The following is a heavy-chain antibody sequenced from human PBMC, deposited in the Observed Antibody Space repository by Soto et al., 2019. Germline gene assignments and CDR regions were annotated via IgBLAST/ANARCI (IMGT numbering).Heavy chain of an antibody. CDR1: GTSVCNYY. J-gene: IGHJ4*02. Sequence: PSETLSLTCRASGTSVCNYYWSWIRQPAGKGLEHIGRIYTSGSTSYNPSLKSRVTMSMDTSQTQIYLNLTSVTAADTAVYYCARGGIQLSYAFDYWGQGILVTVSS. D-gene: IGHD5-18*01. V-gene: IGHV4-4*07. CDR2: IYTSGST. CDR3: ARGGIQLSYAFDY.